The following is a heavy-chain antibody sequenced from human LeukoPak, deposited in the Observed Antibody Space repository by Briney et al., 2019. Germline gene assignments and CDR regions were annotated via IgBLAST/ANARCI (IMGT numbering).Heavy chain of an antibody. D-gene: IGHD6-19*01. Sequence: GGSLRLSCAASGFTFSTYEMNWVRQAPGKGHKRLTYISSSASTTYSTDSVKGCLSISRDSAKNSLYLQMNSLRAEDTAVYYCARPSVAGTYGYYYGMDVWGKGTTVTVTS. CDR3: ARPSVAGTYGYYYGMDV. CDR2: ISSSASTT. V-gene: IGHV3-48*03. J-gene: IGHJ6*04. CDR1: GFTFSTYE.